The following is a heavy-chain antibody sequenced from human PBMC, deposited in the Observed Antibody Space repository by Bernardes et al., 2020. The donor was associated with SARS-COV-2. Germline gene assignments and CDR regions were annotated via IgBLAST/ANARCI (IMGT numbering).Heavy chain of an antibody. V-gene: IGHV3-73*01. CDR1: GFNFSGSA. Sequence: GSLRLSCAASGFNFSGSAIQWVRQPSGKGLEWIGRIRSKPKGYATTYAASLKGRFVISRDDSRNTAYLQIHSLKIEDTAVYYCTGDYLYWDQGTLVSVSS. CDR2: IRSKPKGYAT. CDR3: TGDYLY. D-gene: IGHD4-17*01. J-gene: IGHJ4*02.